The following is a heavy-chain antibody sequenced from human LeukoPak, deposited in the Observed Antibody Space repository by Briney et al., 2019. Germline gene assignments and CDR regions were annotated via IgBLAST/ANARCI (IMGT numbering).Heavy chain of an antibody. CDR1: GFTFSSYA. J-gene: IGHJ4*02. Sequence: GGSLRLSCAASGFTFSSYAMSWVRQAPGKGLEWVSAISGSGGSTYYADSVEGRFTISRDNSKNTLYLQMNSLRAEDTAVYYCAKDKEAYDFWSGYYYFDYWGQGTLVTVSS. CDR2: ISGSGGST. CDR3: AKDKEAYDFWSGYYYFDY. D-gene: IGHD3-3*01. V-gene: IGHV3-23*01.